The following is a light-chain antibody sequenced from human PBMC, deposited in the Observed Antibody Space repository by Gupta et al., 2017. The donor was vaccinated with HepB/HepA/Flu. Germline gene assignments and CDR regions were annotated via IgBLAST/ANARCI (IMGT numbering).Light chain of an antibody. CDR3: TSFRSGSTLVI. CDR2: DVS. J-gene: IGLJ2*01. Sequence: QSGLTQPASVSGSPGQSSTISCTGTSSDVGGYNSVSWYQQYPGRAPKLLIYDVSNRPSGVSNRFSGSKTGNSASLTISGLQAEDEAVYYCTSFRSGSTLVIFGGGTELTVL. V-gene: IGLV2-14*03. CDR1: SSDVGGYNS.